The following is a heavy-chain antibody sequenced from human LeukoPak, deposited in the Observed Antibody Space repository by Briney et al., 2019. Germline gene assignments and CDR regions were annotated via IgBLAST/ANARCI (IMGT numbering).Heavy chain of an antibody. V-gene: IGHV3-9*01. CDR1: GFTFDDYA. J-gene: IGHJ4*02. Sequence: PGGSLRLSCAASGFTFDDYAMPWVRQAPGKGLEWVSGISWNSGSIGYADSVKGRFTISRDNAKNSLYLQMNSLRAEDTALYYCAKDLRGHIVVVTATSGVAFDYWGQGTLDTVSS. CDR2: ISWNSGSI. D-gene: IGHD2-21*02. CDR3: AKDLRGHIVVVTATSGVAFDY.